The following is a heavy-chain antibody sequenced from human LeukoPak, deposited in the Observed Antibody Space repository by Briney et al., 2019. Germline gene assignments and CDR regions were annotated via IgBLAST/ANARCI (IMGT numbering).Heavy chain of an antibody. Sequence: QPGGSLRLSCAASGFTFSSYSMNWVRQAPGKGLEWVSYISSSSSTIYYADSVKGRFTISRDNAKNSLYLQMNSLRAEDTAVYYCARDPRYYDSSHFDYWGQGTLVTVSS. CDR2: ISSSSSTI. J-gene: IGHJ4*02. CDR1: GFTFSSYS. CDR3: ARDPRYYDSSHFDY. D-gene: IGHD3-22*01. V-gene: IGHV3-48*04.